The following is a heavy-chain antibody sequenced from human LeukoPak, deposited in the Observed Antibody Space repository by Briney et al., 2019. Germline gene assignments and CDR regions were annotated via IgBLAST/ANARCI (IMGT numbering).Heavy chain of an antibody. D-gene: IGHD1-26*01. V-gene: IGHV1-69*04. CDR2: IIPIFDIV. CDR3: ARDRNAWVVGATAEYFQN. J-gene: IGHJ1*01. CDR1: GGTFSSYP. Sequence: GSSVKVSRKTSGGTFSSYPISWVRQAPGDGVEWMGRIIPIFDIVNYAENFQGRVTITADKSTSTAYQELRSLRSEDTAMYYCARDRNAWVVGATAEYFQNWAQGTLVTVSS.